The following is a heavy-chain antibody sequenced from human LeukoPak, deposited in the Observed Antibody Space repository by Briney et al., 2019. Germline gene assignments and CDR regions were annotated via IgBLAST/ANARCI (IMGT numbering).Heavy chain of an antibody. D-gene: IGHD3-22*01. V-gene: IGHV4-34*01. CDR1: GGSFSGYY. CDR2: INHSGST. J-gene: IGHJ4*02. Sequence: SETLSLTCAVYGGSFSGYYWSWIRQPPGKGLEWIGEINHSGSTNYNPSLKSRVTISVDTSKNQSSLKLSSVTAADTAVYYCARDDSSGYFPYWGQGTLVTVSS. CDR3: ARDDSSGYFPY.